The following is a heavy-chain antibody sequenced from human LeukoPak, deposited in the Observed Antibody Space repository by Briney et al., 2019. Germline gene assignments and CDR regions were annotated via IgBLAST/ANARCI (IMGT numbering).Heavy chain of an antibody. D-gene: IGHD1-1*01. J-gene: IGHJ3*02. Sequence: GASVKVSCKASGYTFTGYYMHWVRQAPGQGLEWMGWINPNSGGTNYAQKFQGRVTMTRDTSISTAYMELSRLRSDDTAVYHCARVEVLLSAFDIWGQGTMVTVSS. CDR1: GYTFTGYY. V-gene: IGHV1-2*02. CDR3: ARVEVLLSAFDI. CDR2: INPNSGGT.